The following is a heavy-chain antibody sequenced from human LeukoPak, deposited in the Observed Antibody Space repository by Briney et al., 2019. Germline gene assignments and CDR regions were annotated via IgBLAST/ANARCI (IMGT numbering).Heavy chain of an antibody. CDR3: ARQKAGTTGRSLDV. CDR1: GFSLTSGYY. Sequence: PSETLSLTCAVSGFSLTSGYYWAWIRPSPGKALEWIGNVHYTGNTHYSPSLKSRVIISADTSKNEVSLNLTSVTAADTAIYYCARQKAGTTGRSLDVWGTGTTVIVSS. V-gene: IGHV4-38-2*01. CDR2: VHYTGNT. J-gene: IGHJ6*04. D-gene: IGHD3-10*01.